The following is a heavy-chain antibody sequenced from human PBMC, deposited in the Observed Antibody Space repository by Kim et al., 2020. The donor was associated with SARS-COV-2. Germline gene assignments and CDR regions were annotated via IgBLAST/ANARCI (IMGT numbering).Heavy chain of an antibody. CDR1: GGTFSSYA. Sequence: SVKVSCKASGGTFSSYAISWVRQAPGQGLEWMGGIIPIFGTANYAQKFQGRVTITADESTSTAYMELSSLRSEDTAVYYCARDRLRVPEGYSSSWYYFDYWGQGTLVTVSS. V-gene: IGHV1-69*13. J-gene: IGHJ4*02. CDR3: ARDRLRVPEGYSSSWYYFDY. D-gene: IGHD6-13*01. CDR2: IIPIFGTA.